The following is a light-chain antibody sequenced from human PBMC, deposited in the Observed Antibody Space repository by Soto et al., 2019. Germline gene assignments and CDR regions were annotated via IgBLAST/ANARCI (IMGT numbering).Light chain of an antibody. J-gene: IGKJ1*01. V-gene: IGKV3D-15*01. Sequence: EIVMTQSPATLSVSPGERATLSCRASQSVYSYLAWYQQKPGQAPRLLMYGASTRATGIPARFSGSGSGTDFTLTISSLQSEDVAVYYCQHYSNWPPGTFGQGTKVEIK. CDR1: QSVYSY. CDR3: QHYSNWPPGT. CDR2: GAS.